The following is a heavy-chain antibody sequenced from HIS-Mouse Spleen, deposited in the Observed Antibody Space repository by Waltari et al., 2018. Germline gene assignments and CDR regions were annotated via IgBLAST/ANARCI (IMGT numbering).Heavy chain of an antibody. CDR2: MNPNSGNT. D-gene: IGHD4-4*01. CDR3: ARGHDYSNYFDY. V-gene: IGHV1-8*01. J-gene: IGHJ4*02. CDR1: GYTFTSYD. Sequence: QVQLVQSGAEVKKPGASVKVSCKASGYTFTSYDINWVRQATGQGLEWMGRMNPNSGNTGDAQKCQGRVTMTRNTSISTAYMELSSLRSEDTAVYYCARGHDYSNYFDYWGQGTLVTVSS.